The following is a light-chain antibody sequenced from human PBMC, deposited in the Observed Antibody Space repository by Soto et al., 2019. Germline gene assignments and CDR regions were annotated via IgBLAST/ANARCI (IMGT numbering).Light chain of an antibody. CDR1: QSVLYSSNNKNY. CDR3: QQYYSTLIT. J-gene: IGKJ5*01. Sequence: DIVMTQSPDSLAVSLGERATINCKSSQSVLYSSNNKNYLAWYQQKPGQPPKLLIYWASTRESGVPYRFSGSGSGTDFTLTISSLQAEDVAVYYCQQYYSTLITFGQGTRLEIK. CDR2: WAS. V-gene: IGKV4-1*01.